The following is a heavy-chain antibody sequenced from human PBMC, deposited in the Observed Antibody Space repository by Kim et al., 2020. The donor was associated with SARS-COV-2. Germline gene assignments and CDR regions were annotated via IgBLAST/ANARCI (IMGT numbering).Heavy chain of an antibody. CDR1: GLALSSYW. J-gene: IGHJ4*02. CDR2: IQADGNEI. D-gene: IGHD4-4*01. Sequence: GGSLRLSCEASGLALSSYWMTWVRQAPGKGLEWVATIQADGNEIYYVDSVKGRFTISGDNAKNSLYLQMNSLRAEDTAIYYCAGDDSPLWGQGTLVTVSS. V-gene: IGHV3-7*01. CDR3: AGDDSPL.